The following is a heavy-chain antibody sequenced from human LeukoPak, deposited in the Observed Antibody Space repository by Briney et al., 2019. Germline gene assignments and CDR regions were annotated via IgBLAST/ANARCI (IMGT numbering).Heavy chain of an antibody. V-gene: IGHV4-4*02. CDR2: IYYSGST. CDR1: GGSINTGNW. CDR3: AREAVAASTFDY. J-gene: IGHJ4*02. D-gene: IGHD2-15*01. Sequence: SETLSLTCAVSGGSINTGNWWSWVRQTPGKGLEWIGEIYYSGSTYYNPSLKSRVTISVDTSKNQFSLKLSSVTAADTAVYYCAREAVAASTFDYRGQGTLVTVSS.